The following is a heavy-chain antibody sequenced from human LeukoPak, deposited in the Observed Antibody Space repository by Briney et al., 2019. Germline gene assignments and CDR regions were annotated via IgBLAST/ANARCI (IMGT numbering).Heavy chain of an antibody. CDR1: GFTFDNYG. D-gene: IGHD3-22*01. Sequence: GGSLRLSCAASGFTFDNYGMSWVRQAPGKGLEWVSGISWNGGSTGYADSVKGRFTIPRDNAKNSLYLQMNSLRAEDTALYYCARIDTYYYDSSGYYSAFDIWGQGTIVTVSS. V-gene: IGHV3-20*04. J-gene: IGHJ3*02. CDR2: ISWNGGST. CDR3: ARIDTYYYDSSGYYSAFDI.